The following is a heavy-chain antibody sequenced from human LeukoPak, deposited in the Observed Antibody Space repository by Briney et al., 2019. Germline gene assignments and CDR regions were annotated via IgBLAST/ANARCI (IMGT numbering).Heavy chain of an antibody. V-gene: IGHV1-69*02. D-gene: IGHD1-26*01. CDR1: GGTFSSYT. J-gene: IGHJ6*02. CDR2: IIPILGIA. CDR3: AKYILREGYHYYGMDV. Sequence: SVKVSCKASGGTFSSYTISWVRQAPGQGLEWMGRIIPILGIANYAQKFQGRVTITADKSTSTAYMELSSLRAEDTAVYYCAKYILREGYHYYGMDVWGQGTTVTVSS.